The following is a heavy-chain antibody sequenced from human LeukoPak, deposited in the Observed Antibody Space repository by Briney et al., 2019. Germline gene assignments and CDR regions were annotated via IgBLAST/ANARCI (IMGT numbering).Heavy chain of an antibody. CDR1: GITVSGNY. CDR2: IYSGGNT. D-gene: IGHD4-23*01. V-gene: IGHV3-66*04. Sequence: GGSLRLSCAASGITVSGNYMAWVRQAPGKGLEWASVIYSGGNTYHADSVKGRFSISRDNSKNTVYLQMSGLRVEDTAVYYCARLVTGTTVINSGWFDPWGRGTLVTVSS. CDR3: ARLVTGTTVINSGWFDP. J-gene: IGHJ5*02.